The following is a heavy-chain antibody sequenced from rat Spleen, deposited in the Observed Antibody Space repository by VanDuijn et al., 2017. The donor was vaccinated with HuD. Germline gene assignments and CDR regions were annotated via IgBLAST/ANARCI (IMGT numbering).Heavy chain of an antibody. CDR1: GFTFSSYW. CDR3: GKDMNYYSTYPFYVMGA. CDR2: ISPDGGDT. Sequence: EVQLVESGGGLVQPGRSLKLSCVASGFTFSSYWMFWIRQAPGEGLEWLSSISPDGGDTYYPDSVKGRFTISRDNAENTVYLQMNSLRSEDTVTYFCGKDMNYYSTYPFYVMGAWGQGTSVTVSS. D-gene: IGHD1-2*01. V-gene: IGHV5-58*01. J-gene: IGHJ4*01.